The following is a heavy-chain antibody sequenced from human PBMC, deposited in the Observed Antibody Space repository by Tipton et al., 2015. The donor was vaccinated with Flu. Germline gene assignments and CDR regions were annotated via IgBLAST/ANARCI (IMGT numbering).Heavy chain of an antibody. Sequence: LSLTCTVSGGSISSGSYYWSWIRQPAGKGLEWIGRIYTSGSTNYNPSLKSRVTISVDTSKNQFSLKLSSVTAADTAVYYCARAGYSYGALHFDYWGQGTLVTVSS. J-gene: IGHJ4*02. D-gene: IGHD5-18*01. CDR2: IYTSGST. V-gene: IGHV4-61*02. CDR3: ARAGYSYGALHFDY. CDR1: GGSISSGSYY.